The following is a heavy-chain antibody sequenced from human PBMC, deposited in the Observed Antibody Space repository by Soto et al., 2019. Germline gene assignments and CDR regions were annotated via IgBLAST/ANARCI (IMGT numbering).Heavy chain of an antibody. D-gene: IGHD6-19*01. Sequence: QITLKESGPTLVRPTQTLTLTCTFSGFSLSTSAVGVNWIRQPPGKPLEGLALIYWDDTKHYSSSLRNRLTITKDTTKNQVVLTMTNMDPVDTATYYCAHGSGWLSDQWGQGTLVTVSS. CDR3: AHGSGWLSDQ. V-gene: IGHV2-5*02. J-gene: IGHJ4*02. CDR2: IYWDDTK. CDR1: GFSLSTSAVG.